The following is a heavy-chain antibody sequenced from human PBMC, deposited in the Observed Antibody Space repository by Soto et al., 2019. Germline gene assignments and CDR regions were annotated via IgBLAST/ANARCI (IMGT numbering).Heavy chain of an antibody. CDR3: ARDGDRGFDMDV. Sequence: EVQLVESGGGLVQPGGSLRLSCVASGFTLTTHNMDWVRQAPGKGLEWISYIDTTSRTIYYADSVKGRFPVSRDNAKNSVYLQMNSLRDEDTAVYYCARDGDRGFDMDVWGQGTTITVSS. J-gene: IGHJ6*02. CDR1: GFTLTTHN. V-gene: IGHV3-48*02. CDR2: IDTTSRTI.